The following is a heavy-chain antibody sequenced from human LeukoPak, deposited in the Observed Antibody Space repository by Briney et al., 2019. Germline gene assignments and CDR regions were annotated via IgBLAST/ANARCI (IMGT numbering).Heavy chain of an antibody. J-gene: IGHJ4*02. V-gene: IGHV1-2*06. CDR1: GYTFTGYY. D-gene: IGHD5-24*01. Sequence: ASVKVSCKASGYTFTGYYMHWVRQAPGQGLEWMGRINPNSGGTNYAQKFQGRVTMTRDTSISTACMELSRLRSDDTAVYYCAREMATGPIDYWGQGTLVTVSS. CDR3: AREMATGPIDY. CDR2: INPNSGGT.